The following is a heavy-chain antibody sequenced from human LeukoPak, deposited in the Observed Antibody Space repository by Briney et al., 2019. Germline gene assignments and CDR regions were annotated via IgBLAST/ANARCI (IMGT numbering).Heavy chain of an antibody. J-gene: IGHJ4*02. CDR1: GFSLNSYW. CDR3: AREGYSTGWYFFDN. Sequence: PGRSLRLSYEAYGFSLNSYWMHWVRQAPGEGPVWVSRISVDGRSTAYADSVKGRFTISRDNAKNTLYLGMNSLRADDTAVYYCAREGYSTGWYFFDNWGRGTRVTVSS. V-gene: IGHV3-74*03. CDR2: ISVDGRST. D-gene: IGHD6-13*01.